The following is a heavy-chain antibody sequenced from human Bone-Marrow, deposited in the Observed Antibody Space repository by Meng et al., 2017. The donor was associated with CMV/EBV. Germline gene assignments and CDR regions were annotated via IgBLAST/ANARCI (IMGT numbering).Heavy chain of an antibody. CDR2: MNPNSGNT. J-gene: IGHJ6*02. Sequence: ASVKVSCKASGYTFTSYDINWVRQATGQGLEWMGWMNPNSGNTGYAQKFQGRVTMTRNTSIITAYMVLSSLRSEDTTVYYCARVRCSSTNCYTVRLFWLNYYGIDVWGQGTTVTVSS. V-gene: IGHV1-8*02. CDR3: ARVRCSSTNCYTVRLFWLNYYGIDV. D-gene: IGHD2-2*02. CDR1: GYTFTSYD.